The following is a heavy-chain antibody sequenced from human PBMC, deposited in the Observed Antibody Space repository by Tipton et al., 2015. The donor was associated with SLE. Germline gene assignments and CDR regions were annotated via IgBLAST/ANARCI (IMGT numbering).Heavy chain of an antibody. J-gene: IGHJ4*02. V-gene: IGHV4-31*03. CDR2: SHYSGNT. D-gene: IGHD3/OR15-3a*01. Sequence: TLSLTCSVSGGSISSGGYYWGWIRQHPGKGLEWIGYSHYSGNTYYNTSLKSRVTISVDTSKNQFSLKLSSVTAADTAVYYCARGGGDFGLKNWGQGALVTVSS. CDR1: GGSISSGGYY. CDR3: ARGGGDFGLKN.